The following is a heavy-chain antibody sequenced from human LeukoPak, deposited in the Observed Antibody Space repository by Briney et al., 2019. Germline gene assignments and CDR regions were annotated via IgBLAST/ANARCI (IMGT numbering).Heavy chain of an antibody. CDR3: ARVGYGEGFDP. CDR2: IYTSGST. D-gene: IGHD1-1*01. CDR1: GGSFSGYY. Sequence: SETLSLTCAVYGGSFSGYYWSWIRQPAGKGLEWIGRIYTSGSTNYNPSLKSRVTISVDTSKNQFSLKLSSVTAADTAAYYCARVGYGEGFDPWGQGTLVTVSS. J-gene: IGHJ5*02. V-gene: IGHV4-59*10.